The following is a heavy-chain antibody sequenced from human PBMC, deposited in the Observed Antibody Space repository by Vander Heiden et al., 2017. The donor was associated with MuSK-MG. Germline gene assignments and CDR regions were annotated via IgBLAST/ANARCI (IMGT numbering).Heavy chain of an antibody. CDR1: GCSISSSSYY. D-gene: IGHD2-21*01. Sequence: QLQLQESGPGLVKPSETLSLTCTVSGCSISSSSYYWGWIRQPPGKGLEWIGGIYYSGSTYYNPSLKSRVTISVDTSKNQFSLKLSSVTAADTAVYYCARQGPSWPFSMGYYYYGMDVWGQGTTVTVSS. V-gene: IGHV4-39*01. CDR2: IYYSGST. CDR3: ARQGPSWPFSMGYYYYGMDV. J-gene: IGHJ6*02.